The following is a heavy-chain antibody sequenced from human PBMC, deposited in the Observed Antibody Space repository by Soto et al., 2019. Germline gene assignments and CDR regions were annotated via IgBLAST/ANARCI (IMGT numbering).Heavy chain of an antibody. CDR1: GYTFTSYG. Sequence: QVQLVQSGAEVKKPGASVKVSCKASGYTFTSYGISWVRQAPGQGLEWMGWISAYNGNTNYAQKLQGRVTMTTDTSTSTGYMELRSLRSDDTAVYYCARDPVAGNQGWYYGMDVWGQGTTVTVSS. D-gene: IGHD6-19*01. CDR3: ARDPVAGNQGWYYGMDV. CDR2: ISAYNGNT. J-gene: IGHJ6*02. V-gene: IGHV1-18*01.